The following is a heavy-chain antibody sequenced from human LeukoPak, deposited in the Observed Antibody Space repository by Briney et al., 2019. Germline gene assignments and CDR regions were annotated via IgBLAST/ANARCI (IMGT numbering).Heavy chain of an antibody. V-gene: IGHV1-69*04. CDR2: IIPILGIA. CDR1: GGTFSSYA. CDR3: ATWNANYDFWSGYRYGMDV. Sequence: SVKVSCKASGGTFSSYAISWVRQAPGQGLELMGRIIPILGIANYAQKFQGRVTITADKSTSTAYMELSSLRSEDTAVYYCATWNANYDFWSGYRYGMDVWGQGTTVTVSS. D-gene: IGHD3-3*01. J-gene: IGHJ6*02.